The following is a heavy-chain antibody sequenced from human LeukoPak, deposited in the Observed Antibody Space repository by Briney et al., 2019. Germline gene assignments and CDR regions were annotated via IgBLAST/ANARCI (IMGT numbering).Heavy chain of an antibody. D-gene: IGHD2-2*02. V-gene: IGHV4-59*01. J-gene: IGHJ4*02. CDR3: ARQGYCSSTSCYNVADY. CDR1: GGSISSYY. Sequence: PSETLSLTCTVSGGSISSYYWSWIRQPPGKGLEWIGYIYYSGSTNYNPSLKSRVTISVDTSKNQFSLKLSSVTAADTAVYYCARQGYCSSTSCYNVADYWGQGTLVTVSS. CDR2: IYYSGST.